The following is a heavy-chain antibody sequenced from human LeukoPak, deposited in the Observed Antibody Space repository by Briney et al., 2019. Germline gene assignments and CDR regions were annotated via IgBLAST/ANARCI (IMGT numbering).Heavy chain of an antibody. V-gene: IGHV4-61*08. CDR1: GGSISSGGYY. Sequence: SETLSLTCTVSGGSISSGGYYWSWIRQPPGKGLEWIGYIYYSGSTNYNPSLKSRVTISVDTSKNQFSLKLSSVTAADTAVYYCARQRPHGPFDIWGQGTMVTVSS. D-gene: IGHD6-25*01. J-gene: IGHJ3*02. CDR3: ARQRPHGPFDI. CDR2: IYYSGST.